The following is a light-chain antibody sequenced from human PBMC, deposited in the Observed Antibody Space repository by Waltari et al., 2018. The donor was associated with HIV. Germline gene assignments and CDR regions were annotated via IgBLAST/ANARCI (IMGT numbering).Light chain of an antibody. CDR2: GNS. CDR1: SSNIGAGYD. Sequence: QSELTQPPSLSAAPGQRVTISCTGSSSNIGAGYDVHWYQQVPGRAPKVVIYGNSNRPSGVPDRFSGSKSGSSASLVITGLQSEDEADYYCQSYDSYLSGLFGGGTKVTVL. CDR3: QSYDSYLSGL. V-gene: IGLV1-40*01. J-gene: IGLJ2*01.